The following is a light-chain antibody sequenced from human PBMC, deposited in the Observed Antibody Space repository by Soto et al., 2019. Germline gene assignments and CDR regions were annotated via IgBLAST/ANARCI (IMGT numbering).Light chain of an antibody. CDR3: QQYNSYSQT. CDR1: QSISSW. Sequence: DLQMTQSPSTLSASVGDRVTITCRASQSISSWLAWYQQKPGKAPKLLIYKASSLASGVPSRFSGSGSGTEFTLTINSLQPDDFATYYCQQYNSYSQTFGQGTKVEIK. J-gene: IGKJ1*01. V-gene: IGKV1-5*03. CDR2: KAS.